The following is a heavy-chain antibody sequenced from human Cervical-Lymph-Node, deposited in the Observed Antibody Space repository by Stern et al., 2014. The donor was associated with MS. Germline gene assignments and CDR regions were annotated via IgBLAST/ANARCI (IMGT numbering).Heavy chain of an antibody. CDR3: TKGLLYGSFYGMDV. CDR1: VHTFSTDS. V-gene: IGHV1-3*01. J-gene: IGHJ6*02. D-gene: IGHD2-2*02. CDR2: IHAGNGDT. Sequence: VQMGESGAEVRKPGASVKVSCKASVHTFSTDSMHWVRQAPGQSLEWMGWIHAGNGDTTYSPKFQDRVTMTRETSSRAVYMELSSLRSEDTAVYYCTKGLLYGSFYGMDVWGQGTTVTVSS.